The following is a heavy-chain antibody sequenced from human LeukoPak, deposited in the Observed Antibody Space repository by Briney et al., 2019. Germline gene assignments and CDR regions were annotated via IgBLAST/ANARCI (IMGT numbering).Heavy chain of an antibody. Sequence: SETLSLTCTVSGGSISSYYWSWIRQPPGKGLEWIAYIYYSGSTNYNPSLKSRVTISVDTSKNQFSLKLSSVTAADTAVYYCARHQRGNSDAFDIWGQGTQVIVSS. CDR2: IYYSGST. CDR3: ARHQRGNSDAFDI. J-gene: IGHJ3*02. V-gene: IGHV4-59*01. CDR1: GGSISSYY. D-gene: IGHD4-23*01.